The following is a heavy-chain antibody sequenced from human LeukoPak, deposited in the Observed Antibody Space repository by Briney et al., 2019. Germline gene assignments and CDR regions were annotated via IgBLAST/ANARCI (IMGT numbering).Heavy chain of an antibody. CDR2: IYYSGST. J-gene: IGHJ5*02. Sequence: SETLSLTCAVYGGSFSGYYWSWIRQPPGKGLEWIGYIYYSGSTYYNPSLKSRVTISVDTSKNQFSLKLSSVTAADTAVYYCARDRGDYAADPWGQGTLVTVSS. CDR3: ARDRGDYAADP. D-gene: IGHD4-17*01. CDR1: GGSFSGYY. V-gene: IGHV4-30-4*01.